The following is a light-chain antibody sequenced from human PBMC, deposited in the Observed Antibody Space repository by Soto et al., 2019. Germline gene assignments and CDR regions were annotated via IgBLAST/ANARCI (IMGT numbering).Light chain of an antibody. CDR1: HTISSSY. V-gene: IGKV3-20*01. Sequence: EIVLKQSPGTLSLSPGERATLSCRASHTISSSYLAWYQQKPCQAPRLLMYGISRRATGIPDRFSGSGSGTDFTLTIARLEPEDFAVYYCQQYVTSSPRTFGQGTKVEIK. CDR3: QQYVTSSPRT. CDR2: GIS. J-gene: IGKJ1*01.